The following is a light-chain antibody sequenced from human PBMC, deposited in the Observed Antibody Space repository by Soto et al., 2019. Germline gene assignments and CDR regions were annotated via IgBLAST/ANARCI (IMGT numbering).Light chain of an antibody. CDR2: GAS. V-gene: IGKV3-20*01. J-gene: IGKJ1*01. CDR3: QQYGSSPRT. CDR1: QSVSSSY. Sequence: IGLTHSPGTLSLSPGERATLSCRASQSVSSSYLAWYQQKPGQAPRLLIYGASSRATGIPDRFSGSGSGTDFTLTISRLEPEDFAVYYCQQYGSSPRTFGQGTKVDIK.